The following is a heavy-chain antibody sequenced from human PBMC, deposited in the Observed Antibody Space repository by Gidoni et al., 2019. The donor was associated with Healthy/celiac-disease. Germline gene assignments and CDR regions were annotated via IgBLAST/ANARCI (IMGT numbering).Heavy chain of an antibody. V-gene: IGHV3-23*01. CDR2: ISGSGGST. Sequence: EVQLLESGGGLVQPGGSLRLSCAASGFTFSSYAMSWVRQAPGKGLEWVSAISGSGGSTYYADSVKGRFTISRDNSKNTLYLQMNSLRAEDTAVYYCAKYGGGRVVVVPAATTPPDYWGQGTLVTVSS. D-gene: IGHD2-2*01. CDR1: GFTFSSYA. CDR3: AKYGGGRVVVVPAATTPPDY. J-gene: IGHJ4*02.